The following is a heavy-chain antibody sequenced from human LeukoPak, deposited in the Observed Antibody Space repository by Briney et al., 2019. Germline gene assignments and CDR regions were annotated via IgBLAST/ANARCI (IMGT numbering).Heavy chain of an antibody. J-gene: IGHJ5*02. CDR2: INHSGST. D-gene: IGHD6-13*01. Sequence: SETLSLTCAVYGGSFSGYYWSWIRQPPGKGLEWIGEINHSGSTNYNPSLKSRVTISLDTSKNQFFLKLSSVAAADTAVYYCARQHSSSWSDWFDPWGQGTLVTVSS. V-gene: IGHV4-34*01. CDR3: ARQHSSSWSDWFDP. CDR1: GGSFSGYY.